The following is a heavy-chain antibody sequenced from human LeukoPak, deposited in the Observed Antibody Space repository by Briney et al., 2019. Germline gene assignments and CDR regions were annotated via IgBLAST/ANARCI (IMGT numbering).Heavy chain of an antibody. D-gene: IGHD2-2*02. CDR1: GFTFSSYW. CDR3: ARAYQLLYHHPFDY. CDR2: IKQDGSEK. Sequence: PGGSLRLSCAASGFTFSSYWMSWVRQAPGKGLEWVANIKQDGSEKYYVDSVKGRFTISRDNAKNSLYLQMNSLRAEDTAVYYCARAYQLLYHHPFDYWGQGTLVTVSS. V-gene: IGHV3-7*04. J-gene: IGHJ4*02.